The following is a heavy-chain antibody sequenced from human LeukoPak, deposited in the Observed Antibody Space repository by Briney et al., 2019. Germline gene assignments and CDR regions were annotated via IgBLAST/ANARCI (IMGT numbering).Heavy chain of an antibody. D-gene: IGHD1-14*01. CDR3: ARVRFPEGFDP. CDR1: GFTFSSYG. V-gene: IGHV3-74*01. J-gene: IGHJ5*02. Sequence: PGGSLRLSCAASGFTFSSYGMHWVRQAPGKGLVWVSRINTDGSSTSYADSVKGRFTISRDNAKNTLYLQMNSLRAEDTAVYYCARVRFPEGFDPWGQGTLVTVSS. CDR2: INTDGSST.